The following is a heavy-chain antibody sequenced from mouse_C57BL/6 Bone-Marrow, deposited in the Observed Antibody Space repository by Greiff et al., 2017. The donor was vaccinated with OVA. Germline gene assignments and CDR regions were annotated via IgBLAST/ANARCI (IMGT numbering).Heavy chain of an antibody. CDR2: IDPSDSYT. J-gene: IGHJ1*03. CDR1: GYTFTSYW. CDR3: ARGGYYGPWYFDV. V-gene: IGHV1-50*01. Sequence: QVQLQQPGAELVKPGASVKLSCKASGYTFTSYWMQWVKQRPGQGLEWIGEIDPSDSYTNSNQKFKGKATLTVDTSSSTAYMQLSSLTSEDSAVYYCARGGYYGPWYFDVWGTGTTVTVAS. D-gene: IGHD1-2*01.